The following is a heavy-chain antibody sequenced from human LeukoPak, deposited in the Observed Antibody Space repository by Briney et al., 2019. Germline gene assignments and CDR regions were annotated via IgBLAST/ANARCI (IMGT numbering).Heavy chain of an antibody. J-gene: IGHJ4*02. V-gene: IGHV3-15*01. CDR3: TILEYYGSNF. CDR1: GFSFSDAW. D-gene: IGHD3-10*01. Sequence: GGSLRLSCAASGFSFSDAWMSWVRQAPGKGLEWVGRISKSDGGTTDYTAPVKGRFTISRDDSKNTLYLEMNSLKIEDTALYYCTILEYYGSNFWGQGTQVTVSS. CDR2: ISKSDGGTT.